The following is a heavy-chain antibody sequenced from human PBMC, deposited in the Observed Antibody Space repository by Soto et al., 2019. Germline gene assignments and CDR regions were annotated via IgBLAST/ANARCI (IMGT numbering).Heavy chain of an antibody. CDR3: ARDWGSSGWFNWFDP. CDR2: LSHDGRNT. J-gene: IGHJ5*02. V-gene: IGHV3-30*03. Sequence: QVLLVESGGGVVQPGRSLRLSCAASGFTLHNYGMHWVRQAPGKGPEWVAILSHDGRNTNYGDSVRGRFTVSRDESKNTLYLQMDSLRVEDTAVYYCARDWGSSGWFNWFDPWGQGTLVIVS. D-gene: IGHD6-19*01. CDR1: GFTLHNYG.